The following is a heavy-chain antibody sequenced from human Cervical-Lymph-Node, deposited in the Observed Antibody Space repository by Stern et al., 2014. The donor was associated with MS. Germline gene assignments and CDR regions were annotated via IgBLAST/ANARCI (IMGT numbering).Heavy chain of an antibody. Sequence: QLVQSGAEVKKPGASVKGFCKASGYTFTRHYMHRGRQAPRQRLEGKGIINPSGGSTSYAQKFQGRVTMTRDTSTSTVYMELSSLRSEDTAVYYCASGHSSSWWDFDYWGQGTLVTVSS. CDR1: GYTFTRHY. J-gene: IGHJ4*02. CDR2: INPSGGST. V-gene: IGHV1-46*01. CDR3: ASGHSSSWWDFDY. D-gene: IGHD6-13*01.